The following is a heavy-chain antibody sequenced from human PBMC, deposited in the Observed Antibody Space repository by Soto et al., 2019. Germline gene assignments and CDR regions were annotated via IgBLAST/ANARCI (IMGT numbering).Heavy chain of an antibody. CDR3: ARSIAPRDYAMDV. CDR2: IGTAGDT. Sequence: EVQLVESEGGLVQPGGSLRLSCAASGFTFSGYDMHWVRQATGKRLEWVSTIGTAGDTYYPGSVKGRFTVSRENAKNSFFLQMNSLRAGDTAVYYCARSIAPRDYAMDVWGQGTTVTVSS. V-gene: IGHV3-13*01. J-gene: IGHJ6*02. CDR1: GFTFSGYD. D-gene: IGHD6-13*01.